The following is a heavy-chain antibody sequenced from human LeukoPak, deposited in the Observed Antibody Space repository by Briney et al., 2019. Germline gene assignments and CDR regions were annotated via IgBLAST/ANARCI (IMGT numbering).Heavy chain of an antibody. D-gene: IGHD1-26*01. J-gene: IGHJ3*02. Sequence: GGSLRLSCAASGFTFSSYAMHWVRQAPGKGLEYVSAISSNGGSTYYANSVKGRFTISRDNSKNTLYLQMGSLRAEDTAVYYCAKSRWETYAVRAFDIWGQGTMVTVSS. CDR3: AKSRWETYAVRAFDI. V-gene: IGHV3-64*01. CDR2: ISSNGGST. CDR1: GFTFSSYA.